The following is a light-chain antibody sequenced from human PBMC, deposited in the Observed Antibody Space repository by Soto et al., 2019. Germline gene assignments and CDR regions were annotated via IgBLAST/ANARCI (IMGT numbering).Light chain of an antibody. CDR1: QSVNSNY. Sequence: EIVLTQSPGTLSLSPGARATLSCRASQSVNSNYLAWYQQKPGQAPRLLIYDASNRATGIPARFSGSGSGTDFTLTISSLEPEDFAVYYCQQRSNWPPSITFGQGTRLEI. J-gene: IGKJ5*01. V-gene: IGKV3-11*01. CDR3: QQRSNWPPSIT. CDR2: DAS.